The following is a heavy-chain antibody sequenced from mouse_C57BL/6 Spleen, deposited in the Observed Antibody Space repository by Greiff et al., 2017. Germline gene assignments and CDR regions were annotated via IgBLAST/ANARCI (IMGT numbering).Heavy chain of an antibody. V-gene: IGHV3-6*01. CDR1: GYSITSGYY. Sequence: EVKLMESGPGLVKPSQSLSLTCSVTGYSITSGYYWNWIRQLPGNKLEWMGYISYDGSNNYNPSLKNRISITRDTSKNQLFLKLNSVATEDTATYYCARADYDAMDYWGQGTSVTVSS. CDR2: ISYDGSN. CDR3: ARADYDAMDY. J-gene: IGHJ4*01.